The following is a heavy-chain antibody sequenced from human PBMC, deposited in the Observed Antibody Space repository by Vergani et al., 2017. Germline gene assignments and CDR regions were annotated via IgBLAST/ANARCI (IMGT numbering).Heavy chain of an antibody. V-gene: IGHV4-59*01. CDR2: MYHSGST. CDR3: GRVADFYGLGSRLLDL. Sequence: QVQLQESGPGLVKPSETLSLTCSVSGGSMSGYYWSWIRQPPGKELEWIGYMYHSGSTNYNPSLETRVTISGDTSKNQFSLNLNSVTAADTAVYYCGRVADFYGLGSRLLDLWGQGILVTVSS. CDR1: GGSMSGYY. J-gene: IGHJ5*02. D-gene: IGHD3-10*01.